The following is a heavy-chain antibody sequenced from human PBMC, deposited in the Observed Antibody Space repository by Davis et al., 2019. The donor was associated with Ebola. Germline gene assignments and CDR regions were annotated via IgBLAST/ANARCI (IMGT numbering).Heavy chain of an antibody. CDR2: INPSGGST. CDR1: GYTFTSYY. J-gene: IGHJ4*02. D-gene: IGHD1-26*01. V-gene: IGHV1-46*01. CDR3: AALNSGSFPYFDY. Sequence: ASVKVSCKASGYTFTSYYMHWVRQAPGQGLEWMGIINPSGGSTSYAQKFQGRVTITRDMSTSTAYMELSSLRSEDTAVYYCAALNSGSFPYFDYWGQGTLVTVSS.